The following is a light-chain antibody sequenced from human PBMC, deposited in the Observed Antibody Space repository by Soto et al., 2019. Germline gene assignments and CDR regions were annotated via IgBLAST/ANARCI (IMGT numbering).Light chain of an antibody. J-gene: IGKJ3*01. Sequence: DIVMTQSPDSLAVSLGERATINCKSSQNLLYSSNNKDYFAWYQQKPGQPPKLLIYWASTRESGVPDRFSGSGSGTDFTLTISSLQAEDVAVYYCQQYYSTPFTFGPGTKVDI. CDR2: WAS. CDR3: QQYYSTPFT. V-gene: IGKV4-1*01. CDR1: QNLLYSSNNKDY.